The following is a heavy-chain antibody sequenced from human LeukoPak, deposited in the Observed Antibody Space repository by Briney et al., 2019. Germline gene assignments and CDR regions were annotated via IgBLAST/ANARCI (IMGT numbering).Heavy chain of an antibody. V-gene: IGHV3-23*01. CDR2: ISGSGGST. D-gene: IGHD3-16*02. CDR1: GFTFSSYS. J-gene: IGHJ4*02. Sequence: AGGSLRLSCAASGFTFSSYSMNWVRQAPGKGLEWVSAISGSGGSTYYADSVKGRFTISRDNSKNTLYLQMNSLRAEDTAVYYCAKGGYDYVWGSYQDYWGQGTLVTVSS. CDR3: AKGGYDYVWGSYQDY.